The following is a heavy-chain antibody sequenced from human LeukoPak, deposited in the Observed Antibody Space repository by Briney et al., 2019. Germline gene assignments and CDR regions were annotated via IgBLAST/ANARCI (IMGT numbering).Heavy chain of an antibody. V-gene: IGHV4-34*01. D-gene: IGHD3-22*01. CDR3: ARGNLYYFDSSGYYFKFDY. CDR1: GGSFSGYF. Sequence: SETLSLTCAVYGGSFSGYFWSWIRQPPGKGLEWIGEINHSGSTNYIPSLKSRVTISVDTSKNQFSLKLSSVTAADTAVYYCARGNLYYFDSSGYYFKFDYWGQGTLVTVSS. CDR2: INHSGST. J-gene: IGHJ4*02.